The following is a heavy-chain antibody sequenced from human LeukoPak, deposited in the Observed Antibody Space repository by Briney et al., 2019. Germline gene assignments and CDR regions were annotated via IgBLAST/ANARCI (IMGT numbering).Heavy chain of an antibody. CDR3: ARGPRVTARYCTNGVRPGGWFDP. D-gene: IGHD2-8*01. V-gene: IGHV4-34*01. CDR1: GGSFSGYY. CDR2: INHSGST. J-gene: IGHJ5*02. Sequence: SETLSLTCAVYGGSFSGYYWSWIRQPPGKGLEWIGEINHSGSTNYNPSLKSRVTISVDTSKNQFSLKLSSVTAADTAVYYCARGPRVTARYCTNGVRPGGWFDPWGQGTLVTVSS.